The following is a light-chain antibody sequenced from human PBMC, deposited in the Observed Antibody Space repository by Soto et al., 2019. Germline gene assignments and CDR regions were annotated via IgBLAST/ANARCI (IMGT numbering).Light chain of an antibody. CDR2: AAS. V-gene: IGKV1-39*01. CDR1: ESVSRK. CDR3: QRGYRTPFT. Sequence: DIQMTQSPSSLSASVGDRVTITCRASESVSRKLNWYQQKPGKAPALMISAASRLHSGVPSRFSGSGSGTDFTLTISSLQHEDFASYYCQRGYRTPFTFGPGTKVDI. J-gene: IGKJ3*01.